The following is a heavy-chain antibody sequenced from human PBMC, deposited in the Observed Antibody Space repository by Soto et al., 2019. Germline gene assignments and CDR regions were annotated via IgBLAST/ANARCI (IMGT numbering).Heavy chain of an antibody. CDR2: IYHSGST. Sequence: TLSLNCAVSGGANSSGDYSWRWIRQPRGKGLEWIGYIYHSGSTYYNPSLKSRVTISVDRSKNQFSLKLSSVTAADTAVYYCARVQIDYYDSSGFSPWFDPWGQGTLVTVSS. J-gene: IGHJ5*01. V-gene: IGHV4-30-2*01. CDR3: ARVQIDYYDSSGFSPWFDP. D-gene: IGHD3-22*01. CDR1: GGANSSGDYS.